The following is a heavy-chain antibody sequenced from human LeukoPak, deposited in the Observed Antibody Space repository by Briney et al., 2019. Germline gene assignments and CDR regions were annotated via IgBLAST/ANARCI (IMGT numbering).Heavy chain of an antibody. J-gene: IGHJ4*02. D-gene: IGHD2-21*02. CDR2: IGTTSGAI. V-gene: IGHV3-48*01. CDR1: GFTSNAFG. CDR3: ARFRTWGDKAFDY. Sequence: GGSLRLSCAASGFTSNAFGMNWVRQAPGKGLEWVSYIGTTSGAIYYADSVKGRFTISRDSAKNSLYLRMNSLRAEDTAVYYCARFRTWGDKAFDYWGQGTLVTVSS.